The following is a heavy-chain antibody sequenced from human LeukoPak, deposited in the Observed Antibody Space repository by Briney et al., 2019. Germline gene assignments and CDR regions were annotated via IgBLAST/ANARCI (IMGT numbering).Heavy chain of an antibody. CDR2: ISGSGGST. D-gene: IGHD3-22*01. J-gene: IGHJ4*02. CDR3: AKVGYYDSSGYPDY. V-gene: IGHV3-23*01. CDR1: GFTFSSNA. Sequence: GGSLRLSCAASGFTFSSNAMSWVRQAPGKGLEWVTAISGSGGSTYYADSVKGRFTISRDNSKNTLYLQMNSLRAEDTAVYYCAKVGYYDSSGYPDYWGQGTLVTVSS.